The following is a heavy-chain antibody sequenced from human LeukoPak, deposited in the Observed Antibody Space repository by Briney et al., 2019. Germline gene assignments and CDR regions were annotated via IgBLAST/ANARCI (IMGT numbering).Heavy chain of an antibody. V-gene: IGHV4-39*01. CDR1: GGSISSSSYY. Sequence: PSETLSLTCTVSGGSISSSSYYWGWIRRPPGKGLEWIGSIYYSGSTYYNPSLKSRVTISVDTSKNQFSLKLSSVTAADTAVYYCARHGITMMLVPCAFDIWGQGTMVTVSS. CDR2: IYYSGST. CDR3: ARHGITMMLVPCAFDI. J-gene: IGHJ3*02. D-gene: IGHD3-22*01.